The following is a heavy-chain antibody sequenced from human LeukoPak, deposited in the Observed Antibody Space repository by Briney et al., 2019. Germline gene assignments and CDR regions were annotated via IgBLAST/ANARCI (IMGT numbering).Heavy chain of an antibody. Sequence: SETLSLTCTVSGGSISSYYWSWIRQPPGKGLEWIGYIYYSGSTNYNPSLKSRVTISVDTSKNQFSLKLSSVTAADTAVYYCARDVVVVPAAIRHDAFDIWGQGTMVTVSS. V-gene: IGHV4-59*12. CDR2: IYYSGST. D-gene: IGHD2-2*02. J-gene: IGHJ3*02. CDR3: ARDVVVVPAAIRHDAFDI. CDR1: GGSISSYY.